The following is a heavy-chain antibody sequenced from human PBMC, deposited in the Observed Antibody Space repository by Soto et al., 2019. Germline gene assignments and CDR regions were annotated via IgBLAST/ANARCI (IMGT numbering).Heavy chain of an antibody. Sequence: GGSLRLSCEASGFTFENHVLALVRQAPGKGLEWVSSISGSGNSKYYAESVKGRFSTSRDNSGQTLHLQITSLTVDDTAIYFCAKVLRREYSDSLTDACDFGGQGAMVT. CDR1: GFTFENHV. D-gene: IGHD4-17*01. J-gene: IGHJ3*01. CDR2: ISGSGNSK. CDR3: AKVLRREYSDSLTDACDF. V-gene: IGHV3-23*01.